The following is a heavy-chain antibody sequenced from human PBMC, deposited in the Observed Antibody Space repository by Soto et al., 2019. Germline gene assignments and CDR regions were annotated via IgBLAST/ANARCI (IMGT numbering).Heavy chain of an antibody. D-gene: IGHD6-19*01. Sequence: GGSLRLSCAASGITFSRNYMSWVRQAPGKGLEWVSVIYSGGSTYYADSVKGRFTIARDDSKNTLYLQMNSLRAEDTAVDYCARQAKPFVAVAPFDYWGQGTLVTVSS. V-gene: IGHV3-66*04. J-gene: IGHJ4*02. CDR2: IYSGGST. CDR3: ARQAKPFVAVAPFDY. CDR1: GITFSRNY.